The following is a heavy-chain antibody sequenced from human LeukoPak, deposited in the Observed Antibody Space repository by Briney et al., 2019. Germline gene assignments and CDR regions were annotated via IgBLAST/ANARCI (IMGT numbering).Heavy chain of an antibody. CDR1: GFTFSIYE. Sequence: GGSLRLSCAASGFTFSIYEMNWVRQAAGKGLEWLSYISSSGSTIFYADSVKGRFTISRDNAKNSLSLQMNSLRPEDTAVYYCARDGDSSYWGQGTLVTVSS. CDR3: ARDGDSSY. J-gene: IGHJ4*02. V-gene: IGHV3-48*03. CDR2: ISSSGSTI. D-gene: IGHD2-21*01.